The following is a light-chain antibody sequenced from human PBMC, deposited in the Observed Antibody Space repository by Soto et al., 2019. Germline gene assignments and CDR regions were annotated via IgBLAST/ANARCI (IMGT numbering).Light chain of an antibody. CDR2: EVT. J-gene: IGLJ1*01. Sequence: QSALTQPASASGSPGQSVTIPCTGTSSDVGAYDHVSWYQQHPGKAPKLIIYEVTNRPAGVPDRFSGSKSGNTASLTISGLQAEDEADYYCSSVAGNYHYVFGTGTKLTVL. V-gene: IGLV2-8*01. CDR3: SSVAGNYHYV. CDR1: SSDVGAYDH.